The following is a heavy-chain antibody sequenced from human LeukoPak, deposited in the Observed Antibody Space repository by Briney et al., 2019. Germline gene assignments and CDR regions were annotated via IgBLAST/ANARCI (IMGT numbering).Heavy chain of an antibody. J-gene: IGHJ3*02. CDR1: GYSISSGYY. D-gene: IGHD4-23*01. Sequence: PSETLSLTCAVSGYSISSGYYWGWIRQPPGKGLEWIGSIYHSGSTYYNPSPKSRVTISVDTSKNQFSLKLSSVTAADTAVYYCARLHGGNHDAFDIWGQGTMVTVSS. CDR3: ARLHGGNHDAFDI. V-gene: IGHV4-38-2*01. CDR2: IYHSGST.